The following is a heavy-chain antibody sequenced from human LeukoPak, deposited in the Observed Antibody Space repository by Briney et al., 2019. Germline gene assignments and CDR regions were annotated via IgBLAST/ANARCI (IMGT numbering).Heavy chain of an antibody. D-gene: IGHD3-10*01. J-gene: IGHJ4*02. Sequence: PSETLSLTCAVYGGSSSGYYWSWIRQPPGKGLEWIGEINHSGSTNYNPSLKSRVTISVDTSKNQFSLKLSSVTAADTAVYYCARLVYGSGIDYWGQGTLVTVSS. CDR3: ARLVYGSGIDY. CDR1: GGSSSGYY. CDR2: INHSGST. V-gene: IGHV4-34*01.